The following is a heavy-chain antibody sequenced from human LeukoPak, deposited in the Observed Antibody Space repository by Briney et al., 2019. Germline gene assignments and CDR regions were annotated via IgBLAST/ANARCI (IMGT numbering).Heavy chain of an antibody. CDR3: ARGRGFFDL. J-gene: IGHJ2*01. CDR1: GGSFSGYY. Sequence: SETLSLTCAVYGGSFSGYYWSWIRQPPGKGLEWIGEINHSGSTNYNPSLKSRVTISVDTSKNQFSLKLSSVTAADTAVYYCARGRGFFDLWGRGTLVTVSS. CDR2: INHSGST. V-gene: IGHV4-34*01. D-gene: IGHD3-10*01.